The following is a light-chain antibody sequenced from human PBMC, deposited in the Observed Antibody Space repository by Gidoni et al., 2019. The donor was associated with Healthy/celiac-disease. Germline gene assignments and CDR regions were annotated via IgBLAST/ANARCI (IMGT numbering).Light chain of an antibody. Sequence: EIVLTQSPGTLSLSPGERATLSCMASQSVGSTYLAWYQQKPGQAPRLLIFGASSRATGIPDRFSGSGSGTDFSLSISRLEPEDFAVYYCQQYGRSPWTFGQGTKVEIK. CDR2: GAS. J-gene: IGKJ1*01. CDR1: QSVGSTY. CDR3: QQYGRSPWT. V-gene: IGKV3-20*01.